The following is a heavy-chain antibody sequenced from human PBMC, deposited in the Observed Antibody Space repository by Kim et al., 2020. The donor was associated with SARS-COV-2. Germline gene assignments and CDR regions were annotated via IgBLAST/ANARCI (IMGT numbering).Heavy chain of an antibody. CDR2: IRNKADSYTT. V-gene: IGHV3-72*01. Sequence: GGSLRLSCAASGFTFSDHYMDWVRQAPGKGLEWVGRIRNKADSYTTEYAASVKGRFTISRDDLQNSLYLQMNSLKTEDTAVYYCARVSGNDDNWGQGTLVTVSS. J-gene: IGHJ4*02. CDR3: ARVSGNDDN. CDR1: GFTFSDHY. D-gene: IGHD1-1*01.